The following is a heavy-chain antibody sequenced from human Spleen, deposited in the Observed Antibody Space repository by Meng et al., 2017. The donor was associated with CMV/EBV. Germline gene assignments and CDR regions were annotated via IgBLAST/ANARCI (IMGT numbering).Heavy chain of an antibody. J-gene: IGHJ4*02. CDR2: IYPGDSDT. CDR3: ASGSYYYFDY. CDR1: GYSFTKFW. Sequence: GGSLRLSCQGSGYSFTKFWIGWVRQMPGKGLEWMGMIYPGDSDTRYSPSFQGQVTISADRSITTAYLQWSSLKASDTAMYYCASGSYYYFDYWGQGTLVTVSS. V-gene: IGHV5-51*01. D-gene: IGHD1-26*01.